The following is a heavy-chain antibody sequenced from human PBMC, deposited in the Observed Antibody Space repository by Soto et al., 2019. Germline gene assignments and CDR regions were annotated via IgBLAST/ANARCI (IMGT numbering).Heavy chain of an antibody. J-gene: IGHJ4*02. V-gene: IGHV4-34*01. Sequence: AETLSLTCDVYGGSFSGYIWTRIRQTPGKGLQWIGQINHSGSANYNPSLKSRVTISVHTSNSQFSLELSSVTAADTAVYYCARGLISGSHYSGGWYYFDSWGQGTQVTVSS. D-gene: IGHD1-26*01. CDR3: ARGLISGSHYSGGWYYFDS. CDR2: INHSGSA. CDR1: GGSFSGYI.